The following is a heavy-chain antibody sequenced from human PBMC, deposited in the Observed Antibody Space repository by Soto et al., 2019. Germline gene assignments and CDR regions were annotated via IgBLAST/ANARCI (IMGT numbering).Heavy chain of an antibody. CDR2: IHYTGGT. CDR1: GDYHNTDNN. CDR3: ARDTASKDYDSHSSYPLFDS. V-gene: IGHV4-30-4*01. J-gene: IGHJ5*01. D-gene: IGHD3-22*01. Sequence: SQTLSLGRTGSGDYHNTDNNRSRIRQPPGKCWQCIAHIHYTGGTFYSPSLKSRLALSVDTSKTQFSLRLSSVTAADTALYYCARDTASKDYDSHSSYPLFDSWGQGALVTVS.